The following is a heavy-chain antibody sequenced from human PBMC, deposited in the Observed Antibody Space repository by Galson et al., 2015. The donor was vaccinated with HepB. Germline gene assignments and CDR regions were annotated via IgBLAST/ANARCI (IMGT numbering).Heavy chain of an antibody. CDR2: IGCSGGGT. V-gene: IGHV3-23*01. CDR3: AKDAYSYNQVLDPFDL. Sequence: SLRLSCAASGFTFSNYAMNWVRQAPGKGLEWVAHIGCSGGGTYYADSVRGRFTGSRDDSRNTLYLQMNSLRAEDTAIYYCAKDAYSYNQVLDPFDLWGQGTMVTVSS. J-gene: IGHJ3*01. CDR1: GFTFSNYA. D-gene: IGHD5-18*01.